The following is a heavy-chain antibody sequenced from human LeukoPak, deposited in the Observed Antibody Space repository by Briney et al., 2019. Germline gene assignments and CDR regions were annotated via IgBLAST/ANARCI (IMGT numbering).Heavy chain of an antibody. D-gene: IGHD3-3*01. J-gene: IGHJ4*02. V-gene: IGHV1-18*01. CDR2: IRGDNGDT. Sequence: ASVKVSCKASGYNLNAYGITWVRQAPGQGLEWMGWIRGDNGDTNYAQKLQGRVTMTTDTSTSTAYMELRSLRSDDTAVYYCARVGDWHYDFWSGYYYYFDYWGQGTLVTVSS. CDR3: ARVGDWHYDFWSGYYYYFDY. CDR1: GYNLNAYG.